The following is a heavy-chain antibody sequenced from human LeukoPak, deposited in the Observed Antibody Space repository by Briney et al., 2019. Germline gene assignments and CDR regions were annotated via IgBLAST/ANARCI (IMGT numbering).Heavy chain of an antibody. CDR2: INPNSGGT. D-gene: IGHD3-22*01. CDR3: ARALWSYHSSGYWGNY. Sequence: GASVKVSCKASGYTFTGYYMHWVRQAPGQGLEWMGWINPNSGGTNYAQKFQGRVTMTRDTSISTAYMELSRLRSDDTAVYYCARALWSYHSSGYWGNYWGQGTLVTVSS. CDR1: GYTFTGYY. J-gene: IGHJ4*02. V-gene: IGHV1-2*02.